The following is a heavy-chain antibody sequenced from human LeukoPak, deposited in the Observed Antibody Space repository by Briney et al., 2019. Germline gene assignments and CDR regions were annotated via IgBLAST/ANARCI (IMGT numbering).Heavy chain of an antibody. D-gene: IGHD3-10*01. Sequence: SETLSLTCTVSGGSISSSSYYWGWIRQPPGKGLEWIGSIYYSGSTYYNPSLKSRVTISVDTSKNQFSLKLSSVTAADTAVYYCARVTVGDYYYYYMDVWGKGTTVTVSS. CDR2: IYYSGST. CDR1: GGSISSSSYY. V-gene: IGHV4-39*01. J-gene: IGHJ6*03. CDR3: ARVTVGDYYYYYMDV.